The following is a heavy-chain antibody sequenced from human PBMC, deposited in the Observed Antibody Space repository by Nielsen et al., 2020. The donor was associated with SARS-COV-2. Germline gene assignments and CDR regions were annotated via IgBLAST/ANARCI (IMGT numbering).Heavy chain of an antibody. D-gene: IGHD3-10*01. CDR1: GFTFSSYA. CDR2: ISGSGGST. CDR3: AKLHSAMVRGVTSFTYFDY. J-gene: IGHJ4*02. Sequence: GESLKISCAASGFTFSSYAMRWVRQAPGKRLEWVSAISGSGGSTYYADSVKGRFTISRDNSKNTLYLQMNSLRAEDTAVYYCAKLHSAMVRGVTSFTYFDYWGQGTLVTVSS. V-gene: IGHV3-23*01.